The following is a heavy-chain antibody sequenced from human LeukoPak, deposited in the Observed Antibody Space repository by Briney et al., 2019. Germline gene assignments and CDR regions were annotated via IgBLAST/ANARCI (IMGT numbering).Heavy chain of an antibody. V-gene: IGHV3-48*01. CDR3: ARDHYYGSDYFDY. D-gene: IGHD3-10*01. Sequence: GGSLRLSCAAYGFTFSCYSMNWVRQAPGKGLEWVSYISSSSSTIYYADSVKGRFTISRDNAKNSLYLQMNSLRAEDTAVYYCARDHYYGSDYFDYWGQGTLVTVSS. CDR2: ISSSSSTI. CDR1: GFTFSCYS. J-gene: IGHJ4*02.